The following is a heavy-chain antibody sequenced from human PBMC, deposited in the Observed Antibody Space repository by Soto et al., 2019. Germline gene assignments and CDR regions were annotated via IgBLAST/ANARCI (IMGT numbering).Heavy chain of an antibody. V-gene: IGHV4-59*08. Sequence: PSETLSLTCTVSGGSISTYYWSWIRQPPGKGLEWIGYIYNSGNTNYNPSLKSRATISVDMSKNQFSLKLSSVTAADTAVYYCAKARSYYESSGYPDAFDIWGQGTMVTVSS. J-gene: IGHJ3*02. D-gene: IGHD3-22*01. CDR3: AKARSYYESSGYPDAFDI. CDR1: GGSISTYY. CDR2: IYNSGNT.